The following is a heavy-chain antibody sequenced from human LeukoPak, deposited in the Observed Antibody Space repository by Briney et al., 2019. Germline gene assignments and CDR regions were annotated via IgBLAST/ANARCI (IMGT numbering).Heavy chain of an antibody. CDR1: GDSISSNY. J-gene: IGHJ4*02. Sequence: SETLSLTCTVSGDSISSNYWSWIRQSPGKGLEWIGYIYDSGSTNYNPSLKSRVTILADRSKNQFSLKLNSVTAADTAVYYCARGTDSDYWGQGTLVTVSS. CDR3: ARGTDSDY. D-gene: IGHD2-2*01. V-gene: IGHV4-59*01. CDR2: IYDSGST.